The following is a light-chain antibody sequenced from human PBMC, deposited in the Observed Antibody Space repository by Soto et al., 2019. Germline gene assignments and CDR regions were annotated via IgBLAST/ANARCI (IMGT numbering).Light chain of an antibody. CDR3: GLYMGSGTWV. J-gene: IGLJ3*02. Sequence: QTVVTQEPSFSVSPGGTVTLTCGLSSGSVSTNYYPAWYQQAPGQAPRTLIYNTYTRSSGVPDRFSGSILGTKAALTITGAQADYESDYYCGLYMGSGTWVFGGGTKLTV. V-gene: IGLV8-61*01. CDR1: SGSVSTNYY. CDR2: NTY.